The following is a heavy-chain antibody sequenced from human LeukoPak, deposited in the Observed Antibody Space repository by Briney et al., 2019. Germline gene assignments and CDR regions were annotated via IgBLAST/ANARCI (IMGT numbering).Heavy chain of an antibody. CDR2: IYYSGST. J-gene: IGHJ4*02. V-gene: IGHV4-59*01. CDR3: ARGGGIAVAGDFDY. Sequence: PETLSLTCTVSGGSISSYYWSWIRQPPGKGLEWIGYIYYSGSTNYNPSLKSRVTISVDTSKNQFSLKLSSVTAADTAVYYCARGGGIAVAGDFDYWGQGTLVTVSS. D-gene: IGHD6-19*01. CDR1: GGSISSYY.